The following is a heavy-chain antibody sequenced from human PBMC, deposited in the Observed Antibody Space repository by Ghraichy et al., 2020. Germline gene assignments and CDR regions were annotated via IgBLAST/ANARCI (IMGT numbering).Heavy chain of an antibody. CDR1: RVTFNSFA. Sequence: GGSLRLSCAASRVTFNSFAMSWVRQAPGKGLEWVSVVSGSGDVTHYADSVKGRFTISRDNSKDTVYLQMYSLRAEDTATYYCAREIGQLDYWGQGTLVTVSS. J-gene: IGHJ4*02. V-gene: IGHV3-23*01. CDR3: AREIGQLDY. CDR2: VSGSGDVT. D-gene: IGHD6-13*01.